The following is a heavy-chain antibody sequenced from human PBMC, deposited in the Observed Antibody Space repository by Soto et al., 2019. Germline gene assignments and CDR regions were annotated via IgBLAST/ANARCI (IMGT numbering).Heavy chain of an antibody. Sequence: ASVKVSCKASGYTFTDSAIHWVRQAPGQSLELLRWIAPGNGNTKYSQEFQGRVTITRDTSATTAYMELSSLRSEDTAVYYCAKGSRMWTPDYWGQGTLVTVSS. CDR1: GYTFTDSA. V-gene: IGHV1-3*01. D-gene: IGHD2-21*01. CDR2: IAPGNGNT. CDR3: AKGSRMWTPDY. J-gene: IGHJ4*02.